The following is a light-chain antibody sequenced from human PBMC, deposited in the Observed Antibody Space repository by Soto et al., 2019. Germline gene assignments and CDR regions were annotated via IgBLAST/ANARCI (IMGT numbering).Light chain of an antibody. CDR2: DAS. CDR1: TGDVGAYNF. Sequence: QSALTQPRSVSGSPGQSVTISCTGTTGDVGAYNFVSWYQLYPGKAPKLMIYDASKRPSGVPDRFSASKSGNMASLTISGLQAEDEADYYCCSYAGSFTWVFGGGTKLTVL. J-gene: IGLJ3*02. V-gene: IGLV2-11*01. CDR3: CSYAGSFTWV.